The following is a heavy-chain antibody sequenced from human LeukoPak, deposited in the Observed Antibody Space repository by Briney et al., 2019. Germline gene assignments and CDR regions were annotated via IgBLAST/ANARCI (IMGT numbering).Heavy chain of an antibody. V-gene: IGHV3-21*01. D-gene: IGHD3-10*01. CDR2: ISSSSSYI. Sequence: PGGFLRLSCAASGFTFSSYSMNWVRQAPGKGLEWVSSISSSSSYIYYADSVKGRFTISRDNAKNSLYLQMNSLRAEDTAVYYCARDTYYYGSGIANLWGQGTLVTVSS. CDR3: ARDTYYYGSGIANL. CDR1: GFTFSSYS. J-gene: IGHJ5*02.